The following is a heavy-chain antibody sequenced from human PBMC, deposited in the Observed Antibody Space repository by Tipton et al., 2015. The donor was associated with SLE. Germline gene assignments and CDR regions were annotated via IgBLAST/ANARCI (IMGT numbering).Heavy chain of an antibody. J-gene: IGHJ5*01. CDR1: GGSISSGNYY. V-gene: IGHV4-30-2*01. CDR2: IYHSGST. CDR3: ARGDWVTTSYWFDF. Sequence: TLSLTCTVSGGSISSGNYYWNWIRQPPGKGLEWIGYIYHSGSTNYNPSLKSRVTISVDMSKNQFSLKLSSVTAADAAVYYCARGDWVTTSYWFDFWGHGTLVTVSS. D-gene: IGHD3/OR15-3a*01.